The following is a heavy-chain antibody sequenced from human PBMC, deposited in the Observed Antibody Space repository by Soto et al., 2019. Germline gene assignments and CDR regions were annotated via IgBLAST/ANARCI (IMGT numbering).Heavy chain of an antibody. D-gene: IGHD3-22*01. CDR1: GFTFSSYG. J-gene: IGHJ4*02. CDR3: AKEGYYYDSSGYLSD. V-gene: IGHV3-30*18. CDR2: ISYDGSNK. Sequence: GGSLRLSCAASGFTFSSYGMHWVRQAPGKGLEWVAVISYDGSNKYYADSVKGRFTISRDNSKNTLYLQMNSLRAEDTAVYYCAKEGYYYDSSGYLSDWGQGTLVTVSS.